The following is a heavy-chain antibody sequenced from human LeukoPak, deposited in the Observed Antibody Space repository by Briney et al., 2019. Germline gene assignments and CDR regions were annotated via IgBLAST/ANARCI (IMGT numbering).Heavy chain of an antibody. CDR3: ARTMVRGVIIPWFDP. Sequence: ASVEVSCKASGYTFTSYGISWVRQAPGQGLEWMGWISAYNGNTNYAQKLQGRVTMTTDTSTSTAYMELRSLRSDDTAVYYCARTMVRGVIIPWFDPWGQGTLVTVSS. V-gene: IGHV1-18*01. CDR2: ISAYNGNT. D-gene: IGHD3-10*01. CDR1: GYTFTSYG. J-gene: IGHJ5*02.